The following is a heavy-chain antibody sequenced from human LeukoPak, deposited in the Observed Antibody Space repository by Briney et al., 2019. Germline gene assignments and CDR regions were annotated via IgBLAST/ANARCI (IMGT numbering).Heavy chain of an antibody. CDR1: GGSISSGGYY. V-gene: IGHV4-31*03. Sequence: SSQTLSLTCTVSGGSISSGGYYWSWIRQHPGKGLEWIGYIYYSGSTYYNPSLKSRVTILVDTSKNQFSLKLSSVTAADTAVYYCARSNDYGDLFLDWGQGTLVTVSS. CDR2: IYYSGST. D-gene: IGHD4-17*01. CDR3: ARSNDYGDLFLD. J-gene: IGHJ4*02.